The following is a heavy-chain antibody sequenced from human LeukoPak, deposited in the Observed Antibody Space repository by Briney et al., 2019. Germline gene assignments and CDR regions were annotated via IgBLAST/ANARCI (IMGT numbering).Heavy chain of an antibody. D-gene: IGHD6-6*01. V-gene: IGHV3-23*01. CDR1: GFTLTSYA. CDR3: ARRARIDY. Sequence: PGGSLRLSCAASGFTLTSYAMSWVRQAPGKGLEWVSGISASGGSTYYADSVKGRFTVSRDNSKNTLYLQMNSLRAEDTAVYYCARRARIDYWGQGTLVTVSS. CDR2: ISASGGST. J-gene: IGHJ4*02.